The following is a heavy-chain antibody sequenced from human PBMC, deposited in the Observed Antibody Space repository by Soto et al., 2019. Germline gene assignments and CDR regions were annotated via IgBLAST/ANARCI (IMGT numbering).Heavy chain of an antibody. D-gene: IGHD1-1*01. V-gene: IGHV3-30-3*01. CDR1: GFTFSSYA. CDR2: ISYDGSNK. J-gene: IGHJ2*01. CDR3: PRELERHFDL. Sequence: QVQLVESGGGVVQPGRSLRLSCAVSGFTFSSYAMHWVRQAPGKGLEWVAVISYDGSNKYYADSVKGRFTISRDNSKNTLYLELNSLRAEDTAVYYCPRELERHFDLWGRGTLVTVSS.